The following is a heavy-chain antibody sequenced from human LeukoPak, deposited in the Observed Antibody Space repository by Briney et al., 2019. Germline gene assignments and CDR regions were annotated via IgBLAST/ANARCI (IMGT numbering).Heavy chain of an antibody. CDR1: GFTFSSYS. J-gene: IGHJ4*02. D-gene: IGHD5-12*01. CDR2: ISSSSSYI. V-gene: IGHV3-21*01. CDR3: ARVVVGSGYDRTYYFDY. Sequence: GGSLRPSCAASGFTFSSYSMNWVRQAPGKGLEWVSSISSSSSYIYYADSVKGRFTISRDNAKNSLYLQMNSLRAEDTAVYYCARVVVGSGYDRTYYFDYWGQGTLVTVSS.